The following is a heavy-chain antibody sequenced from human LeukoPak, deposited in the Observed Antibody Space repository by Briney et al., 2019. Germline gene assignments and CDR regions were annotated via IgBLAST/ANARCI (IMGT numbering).Heavy chain of an antibody. J-gene: IGHJ2*01. V-gene: IGHV3-33*03. CDR1: GFNFSDYD. CDR2: IWDDGSNK. D-gene: IGHD3-10*01. Sequence: PGGSLRLSCTASGFNFSDYDMDWVRQAPGKGLEWEAVIWDDGSNKHYADSVKGRFTISRDNSKNTLYLQMNSLRAEDTAMYYCAKERGGQDWYFDLWGRGALVTVS. CDR3: AKERGGQDWYFDL.